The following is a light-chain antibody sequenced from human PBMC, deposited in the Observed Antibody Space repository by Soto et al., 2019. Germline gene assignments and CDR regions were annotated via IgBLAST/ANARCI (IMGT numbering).Light chain of an antibody. CDR1: QSVSSY. J-gene: IGKJ2*01. Sequence: EIVLTQSPATLSLSPGERATLSCRASQSVSSYLAWYQQKPGQAPRLLIYDASMRATGIPARFSGSGSGTDFTLTISSLEPEDLAVYYCHQRTTWPLYTFGQGTKLEIK. CDR3: HQRTTWPLYT. V-gene: IGKV3-11*01. CDR2: DAS.